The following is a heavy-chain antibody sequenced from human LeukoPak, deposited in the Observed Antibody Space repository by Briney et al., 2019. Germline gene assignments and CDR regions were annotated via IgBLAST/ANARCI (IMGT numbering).Heavy chain of an antibody. D-gene: IGHD5-12*01. CDR3: ARSQFQWLAEYYFDY. CDR2: ISSDSSFI. J-gene: IGHJ4*02. CDR1: GFTFRTYS. Sequence: GGSLRLSCAASGFTFRTYSVSWVRQPPGKGLEWVSSISSDSSFIYYADSVKGRFTISRDNTKNSLYLQMNSLRAEDTAMYYCARSQFQWLAEYYFDYWGQGTLVTVSS. V-gene: IGHV3-21*01.